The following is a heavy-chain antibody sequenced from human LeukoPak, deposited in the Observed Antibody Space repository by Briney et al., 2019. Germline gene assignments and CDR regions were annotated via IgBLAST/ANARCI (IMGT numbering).Heavy chain of an antibody. CDR2: IYYSGST. CDR3: ARGNYDFWSGIREYFDY. Sequence: SETLSLTCTVSGGSISSGGYYWSWIRQHPGKGLEWIGYIYYSGSTYYNPSLKSRVTISVDTSKNQFSLKLSSVTAADTAVYYCARGNYDFWSGIREYFDYWGQGTLVTVSS. J-gene: IGHJ4*02. CDR1: GGSISSGGYY. D-gene: IGHD3-3*01. V-gene: IGHV4-31*03.